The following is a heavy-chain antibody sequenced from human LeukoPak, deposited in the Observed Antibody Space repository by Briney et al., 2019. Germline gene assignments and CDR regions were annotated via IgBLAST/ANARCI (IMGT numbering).Heavy chain of an antibody. D-gene: IGHD6-19*01. Sequence: GGSLRLSCAASGFTFSSYAMSWVRQAPGKGLEWVAVISYDGSNKYYADSVKGRFTISRDNSKNTLYLQMNSLRAEDTAVYYCATLAVAGTWEPEAFCYYYYGMDVWGQGTTVTVSS. CDR1: GFTFSSYA. CDR2: ISYDGSNK. CDR3: ATLAVAGTWEPEAFCYYYYGMDV. J-gene: IGHJ6*02. V-gene: IGHV3-30-3*01.